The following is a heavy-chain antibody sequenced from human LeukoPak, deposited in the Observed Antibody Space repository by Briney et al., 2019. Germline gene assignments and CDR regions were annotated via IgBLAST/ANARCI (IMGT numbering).Heavy chain of an antibody. V-gene: IGHV4-59*01. CDR2: IYYSGTT. CDR1: GGSIDSNS. CDR3: ARRSSSWKNWFDP. Sequence: SETLSLTCTVSGGSIDSNSWTWIRQPPGKGLEWVGYIYYSGTTNYNPSLKSRVTMSVDMSKNQFSLKLSSVTAADTAVYYCARRSSSWKNWFDPWGQGTLVTVSS. J-gene: IGHJ5*02. D-gene: IGHD6-13*01.